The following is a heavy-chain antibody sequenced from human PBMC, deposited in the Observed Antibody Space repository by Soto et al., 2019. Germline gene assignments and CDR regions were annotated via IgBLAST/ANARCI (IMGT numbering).Heavy chain of an antibody. J-gene: IGHJ4*02. CDR1: GFAFNKFG. CDR3: AKGGDVGGVLGDH. CDR2: ISYDGSYQ. D-gene: IGHD1-26*01. V-gene: IGHV3-30*18. Sequence: QVQLVESGGGVVQPGTSLRLSCEASGFAFNKFGMHWVRQAPGKGLEWVAFISYDGSYQYYADSVQVRLTITKDNSMNTLNMKLKSIRREETAVFYWAKGGDVGGVLGDHWGRVTLVTFPS.